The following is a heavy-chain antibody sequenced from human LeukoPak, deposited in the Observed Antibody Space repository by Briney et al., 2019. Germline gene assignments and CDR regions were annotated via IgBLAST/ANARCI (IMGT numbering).Heavy chain of an antibody. CDR1: GFTFSSFS. J-gene: IGHJ4*02. D-gene: IGHD3-10*01. CDR2: ISSTSTYI. Sequence: GGSPRLSCAASGFTFSSFSMNWVRQAPGKGLEWVSSISSTSTYIYYADSLRGRFTISRDNAKNSLYLQMSSLRAEDTAVYYCAREMGYMVRGVLPSDYWGQGTLVTVSS. CDR3: AREMGYMVRGVLPSDY. V-gene: IGHV3-21*01.